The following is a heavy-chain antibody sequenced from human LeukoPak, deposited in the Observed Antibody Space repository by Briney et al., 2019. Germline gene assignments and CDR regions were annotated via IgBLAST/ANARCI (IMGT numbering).Heavy chain of an antibody. V-gene: IGHV1-69*06. CDR1: GGTFSSYA. J-gene: IGHJ6*03. CDR2: IIPIFGTA. Sequence: ASVKVSCKASGGTFSSYAISWVRQAPGQGLEWMGGIIPIFGTANYAQKFQGRVTITADKSTSTAYMELSSLRSGDTAVYYCARAVDTAMAYYYYMDVWGKGTTVTVSS. D-gene: IGHD5-18*01. CDR3: ARAVDTAMAYYYYMDV.